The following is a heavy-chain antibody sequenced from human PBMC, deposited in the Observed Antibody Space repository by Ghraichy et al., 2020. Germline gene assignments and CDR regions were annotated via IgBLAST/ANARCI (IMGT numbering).Heavy chain of an antibody. CDR1: GFTFSSYA. CDR3: AKMGRSHYRFDP. Sequence: LSLTCAASGFTFSSYAMSWVRQAPGKGLEWVSAISGSGGSTYYADSVKGRFTISRDNSKNTLYLQMNSLRAEDTAVYYCAKMGRSHYRFDPWGQGTLVTVSS. CDR2: ISGSGGST. D-gene: IGHD2-15*01. V-gene: IGHV3-23*01. J-gene: IGHJ5*02.